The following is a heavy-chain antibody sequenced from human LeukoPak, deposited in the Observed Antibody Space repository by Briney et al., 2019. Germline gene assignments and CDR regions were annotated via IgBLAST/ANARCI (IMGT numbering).Heavy chain of an antibody. Sequence: PSETLSLTCAVYGGSFSGYYWSWIRQPPGKGLEWIGEINHSGSTNYNPSLKSRVTISVDTSKNQFSLKLSSVTAADTAVYYCARGLYDFWTYYYYGMDVWGQGTTVTVSS. CDR1: GGSFSGYY. D-gene: IGHD3-3*01. V-gene: IGHV4-34*01. CDR2: INHSGST. CDR3: ARGLYDFWTYYYYGMDV. J-gene: IGHJ6*02.